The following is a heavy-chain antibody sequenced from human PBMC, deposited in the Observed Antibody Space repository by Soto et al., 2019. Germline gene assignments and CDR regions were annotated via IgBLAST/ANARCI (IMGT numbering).Heavy chain of an antibody. CDR1: GGSISTSNW. D-gene: IGHD1-1*01. CDR3: ARTSTCGTRFEY. CDR2: VYHSGST. V-gene: IGHV4-4*02. J-gene: IGHJ4*02. Sequence: PSETLSLTCAVSGGSISTSNWWSWVRQPPGKGLEWIGEVYHSGSTNYNPSFKSRVAMSVDKSKNQFSLKLNSVTAADTALYYCARTSTCGTRFEYWGQGSLVTVSS.